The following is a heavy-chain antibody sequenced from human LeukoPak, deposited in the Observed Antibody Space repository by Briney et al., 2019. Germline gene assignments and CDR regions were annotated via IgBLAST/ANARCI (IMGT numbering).Heavy chain of an antibody. D-gene: IGHD5-18*01. J-gene: IGHJ4*02. V-gene: IGHV1-8*01. CDR1: GYTFTSYD. Sequence: ASVKVSCKASGYTFTSYDINWVRQATGQGLEWMGWMNPNSGNTGYAQKFQGRVTITADESTSTAYMELSSLRSEDTAVYYCAREDTAMAQYWGQGTLVTVSS. CDR2: MNPNSGNT. CDR3: AREDTAMAQY.